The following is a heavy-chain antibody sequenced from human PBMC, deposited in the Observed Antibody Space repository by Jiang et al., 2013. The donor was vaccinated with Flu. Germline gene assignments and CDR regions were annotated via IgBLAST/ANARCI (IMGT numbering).Heavy chain of an antibody. V-gene: IGHV5-10-1*01. D-gene: IGHD2-2*01. J-gene: IGHJ6*02. CDR3: ARLDCSSTSCRTYYYYGMDV. CDR2: IDPSDSYT. CDR1: GYSFTSYW. Sequence: GAEVKKPGESLKISCKGSGYSFTSYWISWVRQMPGKGLEWMGRIDPSDSYTNYSPSFQGHVTISADKSISTAYLQWSSLKASDTAMYYCARLDCSSTSCRTYYYYGMDVWGQGTTVTVSS.